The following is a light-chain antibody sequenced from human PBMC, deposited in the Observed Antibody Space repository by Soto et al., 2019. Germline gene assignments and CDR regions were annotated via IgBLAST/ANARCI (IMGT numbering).Light chain of an antibody. Sequence: QSVLTQPPSASGTPGQRVTISCSGSNSNIGRNYVFWFQQLPGTAPKLLIYRNDQRPSGVPDRFSGSKSGTSASLAISGLRSEDEAVYYCAAWDDSLSGVYVFGTGTKLTVL. CDR1: NSNIGRNY. CDR3: AAWDDSLSGVYV. J-gene: IGLJ1*01. CDR2: RND. V-gene: IGLV1-47*01.